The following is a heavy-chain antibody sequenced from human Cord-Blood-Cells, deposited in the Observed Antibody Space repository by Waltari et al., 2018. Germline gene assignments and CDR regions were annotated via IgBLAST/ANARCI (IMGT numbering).Heavy chain of an antibody. J-gene: IGHJ4*02. Sequence: QVQLQESGPGLVKPSQPLSLTCTVSGGSISSGGSSWSWIRQHPGKGLEWIGYIYYSGSTYYNPSLKSRVTISVDTSKNQFSLKLSSVTAADTAVYYCARSSGGFWSGYDYWGQGTLVTVSS. D-gene: IGHD3-3*01. CDR2: IYYSGST. V-gene: IGHV4-31*03. CDR3: ARSSGGFWSGYDY. CDR1: GGSISSGGSS.